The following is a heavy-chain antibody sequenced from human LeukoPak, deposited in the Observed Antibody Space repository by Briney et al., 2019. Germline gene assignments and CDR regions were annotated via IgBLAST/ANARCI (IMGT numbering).Heavy chain of an antibody. CDR1: GFTFSSYS. J-gene: IGHJ3*02. Sequence: EGSLRLSCAASGFTFSSYSMHWVRQAPGKGLEWVAVISYDGSNKYYADSVKGRFTISRDNSKNTLYLQMNSLRAEDTAVYYCARDRDSLTTEDAFDIWGQGTMVTVSS. CDR3: ARDRDSLTTEDAFDI. CDR2: ISYDGSNK. V-gene: IGHV3-30-3*01. D-gene: IGHD4-17*01.